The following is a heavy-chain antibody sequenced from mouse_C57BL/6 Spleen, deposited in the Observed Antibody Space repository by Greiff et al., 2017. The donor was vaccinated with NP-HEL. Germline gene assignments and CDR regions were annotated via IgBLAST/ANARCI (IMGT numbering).Heavy chain of an antibody. CDR3: VREDWDWYFDV. CDR2: IRSKSSNYAT. J-gene: IGHJ1*03. CDR1: GFTFHTYA. Sequence: EVQVVGSGGGLVQPKGSFKISCAASGFTFHTYAMHLVRPAPGKGLEWVARIRSKSSNYATYYADSVKDRFTISRDDSQSMLYLQMNNLKTEDTAMYYCVREDWDWYFDVWGTGTTVTVSS. V-gene: IGHV10-3*01. D-gene: IGHD4-1*01.